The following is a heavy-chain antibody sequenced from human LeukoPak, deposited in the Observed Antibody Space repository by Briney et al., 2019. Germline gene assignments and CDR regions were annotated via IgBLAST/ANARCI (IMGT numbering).Heavy chain of an antibody. J-gene: IGHJ6*03. D-gene: IGHD5-18*01. CDR3: TTDQGGYSYGRYYYYMDV. CDR2: IKSKTDGGTT. Sequence: GGSLRLSCAASGFTFSNAWMSWVRQAPGKGLEWVGRIKSKTDGGTTDYAAPVKGRFTISRDDSKNTLYLQMNSLETEDTAVYYCTTDQGGYSYGRYYYYMDVWGKGTTVTVSS. V-gene: IGHV3-15*01. CDR1: GFTFSNAW.